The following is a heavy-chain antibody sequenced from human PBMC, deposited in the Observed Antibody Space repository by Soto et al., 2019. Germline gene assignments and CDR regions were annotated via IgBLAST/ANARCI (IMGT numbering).Heavy chain of an antibody. D-gene: IGHD6-25*01. CDR1: GFTFSSYG. J-gene: IGHJ4*02. V-gene: IGHV3-33*01. CDR2: IWYDGSNK. Sequence: PGGSLRLSCAASGFTFSSYGMHWVRQAPGKGLEWVAVIWYDGSNKYYADSVKGRFTISRDNSKNTLYLQMNSLRAEDTAVYYCAREIGDGYSGYYFDYWGQGTLVTVSS. CDR3: AREIGDGYSGYYFDY.